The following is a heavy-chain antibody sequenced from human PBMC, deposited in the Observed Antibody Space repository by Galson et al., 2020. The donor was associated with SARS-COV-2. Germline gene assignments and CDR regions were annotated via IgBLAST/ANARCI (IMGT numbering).Heavy chain of an antibody. J-gene: IGHJ4*02. CDR3: ARGGGSGSFLPFDF. CDR1: GYTFSAYY. Sequence: ASVKVFCKTSGYTFSAYYMHWVRQAPGQGLEWMGWINANSGGRAYAQKFQDRVTMTRDTSISTVYMELSRLTSDDTAVYYCARGGGSGSFLPFDFWGQGTLVTVSS. V-gene: IGHV1-2*02. CDR2: INANSGGR. D-gene: IGHD3-10*01.